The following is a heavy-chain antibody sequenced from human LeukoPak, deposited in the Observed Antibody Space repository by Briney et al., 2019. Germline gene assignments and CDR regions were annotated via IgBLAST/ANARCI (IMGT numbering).Heavy chain of an antibody. Sequence: GGSLRLSCAASGFTFSSYGMGWVRQAPGKGREGVANIKQDGSEKYYVDSVRGRFTISRDNAKNSLYLKMNSLRAEDTAVYYCARDPYSGSYGDYYYYYMDVWGKGTTVTISS. D-gene: IGHD1-26*01. V-gene: IGHV3-7*01. CDR1: GFTFSSYG. J-gene: IGHJ6*03. CDR3: ARDPYSGSYGDYYYYYMDV. CDR2: IKQDGSEK.